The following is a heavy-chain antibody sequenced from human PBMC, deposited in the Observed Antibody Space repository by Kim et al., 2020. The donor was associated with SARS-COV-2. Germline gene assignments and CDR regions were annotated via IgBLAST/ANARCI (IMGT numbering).Heavy chain of an antibody. CDR2: ISWNSGSI. Sequence: GGSLRLSCAASGFTFGDYAMHWVQQAPGKGLEWVSGISWNSGSIGYADSVKGRFTISRDNAKNSLYLQMNSLRAEDTALYYCAKGGYDSYYYYGMDVWGQGTTVTVSS. V-gene: IGHV3-9*01. D-gene: IGHD5-12*01. J-gene: IGHJ6*02. CDR1: GFTFGDYA. CDR3: AKGGYDSYYYYGMDV.